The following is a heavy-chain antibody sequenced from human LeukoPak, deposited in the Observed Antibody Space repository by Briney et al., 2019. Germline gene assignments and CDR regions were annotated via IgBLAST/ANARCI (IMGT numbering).Heavy chain of an antibody. CDR1: GFTFSTYA. CDR3: ARDLIAVTGTGFWFDP. J-gene: IGHJ5*02. D-gene: IGHD6-19*01. CDR2: ISDDGSTK. V-gene: IGHV3-30-3*01. Sequence: GGSLRLSCAASGFTFSTYAIHWLRQAPGKGLEWVAVISDDGSTKYYADSVKGRFTISRDNSKNMLYLQMNSLRAEDSAVYYCARDLIAVTGTGFWFDPRGQGTLVTVSS.